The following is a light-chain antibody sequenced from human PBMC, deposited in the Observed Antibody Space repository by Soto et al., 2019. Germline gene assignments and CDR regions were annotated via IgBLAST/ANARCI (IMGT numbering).Light chain of an antibody. Sequence: TLSCGASHSVSSYLAWYQQKPGLAPRLLIYGASTRATGIPASFSGSGSGTEFTLTISSLQSEDFAVYYCQQYNNWPPWTFGRGSEVDI. CDR1: HSVSSY. V-gene: IGKV3-15*01. CDR2: GAS. CDR3: QQYNNWPPWT. J-gene: IGKJ1*01.